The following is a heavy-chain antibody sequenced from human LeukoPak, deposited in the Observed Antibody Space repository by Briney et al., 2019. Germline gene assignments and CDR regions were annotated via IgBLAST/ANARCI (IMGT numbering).Heavy chain of an antibody. CDR1: GGSISSGSYY. CDR2: IYTSGST. D-gene: IGHD3-16*01. CDR3: ARAAWGSSIDY. Sequence: PSETLSLTCTVSGGSISSGSYYWSWIRQPAGKGLEWIGRIYTSGSTNYNPSLKSRVTISVDTSKNQFSLKLSSVTAADTAVYYCARAAWGSSIDYWGQGTLVTVSS. V-gene: IGHV4-61*02. J-gene: IGHJ4*02.